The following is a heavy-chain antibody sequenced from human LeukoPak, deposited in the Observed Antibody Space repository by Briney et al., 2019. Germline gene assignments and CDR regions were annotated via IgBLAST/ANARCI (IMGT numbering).Heavy chain of an antibody. Sequence: PSETLSLTCAVYGGSFSGYYWSWIRQPAGKGLEWIGRIYTSGSTNYSPSLKSRVTMSVDTSKNQFSLKLSSVTAADTAVYYCARDHNWFDPWGQGTLVTVSS. CDR3: ARDHNWFDP. V-gene: IGHV4-59*10. CDR1: GGSFSGYY. J-gene: IGHJ5*02. CDR2: IYTSGST.